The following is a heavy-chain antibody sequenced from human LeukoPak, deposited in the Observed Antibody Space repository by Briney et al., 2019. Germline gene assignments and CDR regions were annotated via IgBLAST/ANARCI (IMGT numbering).Heavy chain of an antibody. CDR3: ARVYYSSSYDYWYFDL. Sequence: GGSLRLSCAASGFTFSTYSMNWVRQAPGKGLEWVSFISSSSSYIYYADSVKGRFTISRDNAKNSLYLQMNSLRAEDTAVYYCARVYYSSSYDYWYFDLWGRGTLVTVSS. CDR2: ISSSSSYI. CDR1: GFTFSTYS. J-gene: IGHJ2*01. V-gene: IGHV3-21*04. D-gene: IGHD6-13*01.